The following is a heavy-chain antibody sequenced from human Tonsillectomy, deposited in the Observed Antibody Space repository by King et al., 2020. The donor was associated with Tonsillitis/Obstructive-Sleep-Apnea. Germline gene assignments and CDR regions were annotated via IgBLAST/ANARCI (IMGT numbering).Heavy chain of an antibody. CDR2: ISSSSNTI. CDR3: VREIPPDY. J-gene: IGHJ4*02. Sequence: QLVQSGGGLVQPGGSLRLSCAASGFTFSDYRMNWVRQAPGKGLEWVSYISSSSNTIYYEVSVKGRFTISRDNARKSLYLQMNSLRDEDTAVYYCVREIPPDYWGQGTLVTVSS. CDR1: GFTFSDYR. V-gene: IGHV3-48*02.